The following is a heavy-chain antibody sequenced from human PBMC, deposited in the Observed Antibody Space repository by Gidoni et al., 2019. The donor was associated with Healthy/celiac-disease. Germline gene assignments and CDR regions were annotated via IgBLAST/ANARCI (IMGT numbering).Heavy chain of an antibody. V-gene: IGHV4-61*01. D-gene: IGHD6-19*01. Sequence: QVQLQESGPGLVKPSETLSLTCTVSGGSVSSGSYYWSWIRQPPGKGLEWIGYIYYSGSTNYNPSLKSRVTISVDTSKNQFSLKLSSVTAADTAVYYCARDKGYSSGWYGIDYWGQGTLVTVSS. CDR3: ARDKGYSSGWYGIDY. CDR1: GGSVSSGSYY. CDR2: IYYSGST. J-gene: IGHJ4*02.